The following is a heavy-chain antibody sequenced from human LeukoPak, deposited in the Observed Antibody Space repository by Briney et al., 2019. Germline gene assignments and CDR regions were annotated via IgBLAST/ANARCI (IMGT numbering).Heavy chain of an antibody. CDR1: GFTFSSYG. V-gene: IGHV3-30*18. D-gene: IGHD4-17*01. CDR2: ISYDGSNK. J-gene: IGHJ4*02. CDR3: AKDAIDYGDSGPFDY. Sequence: GRSLRLSCAASGFTFSSYGMHWVRQAPGKGLEWVAVISYDGSNKYYADSVKGRFTISRDNSKNTLYLQMSSLRAEDTAVYYCAKDAIDYGDSGPFDYWGQGTLVTVSS.